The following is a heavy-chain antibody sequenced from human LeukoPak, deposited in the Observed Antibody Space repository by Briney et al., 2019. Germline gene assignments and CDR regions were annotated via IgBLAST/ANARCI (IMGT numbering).Heavy chain of an antibody. CDR3: ARGGRYCTNGVCSPEDY. CDR1: GHTFSSYS. CDR2: SSSSSSYT. Sequence: GGSLRLCCAASGHTFSSYSMNWVRQAPGKGLEWVSYSSSSSSYTYCADSVKGRFTISRDNAKNSLYLQMNSLRAEDTAVYYCARGGRYCTNGVCSPEDYWGQGTLVTVSS. J-gene: IGHJ4*02. V-gene: IGHV3-21*01. D-gene: IGHD2-8*01.